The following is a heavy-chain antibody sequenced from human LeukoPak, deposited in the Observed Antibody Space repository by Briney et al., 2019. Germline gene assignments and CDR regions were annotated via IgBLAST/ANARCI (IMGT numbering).Heavy chain of an antibody. V-gene: IGHV3-74*01. D-gene: IGHD3-16*01. CDR3: ATDDYRGLGY. J-gene: IGHJ4*02. Sequence: QRGGSLRLSCVTSGITFSNYYMHWVHPVPGEGLVWVSHIIQDGSVTSYADSVKGRFTISRDNAKNTVYLQLNNLRAEDTAVYYCATDDYRGLGYWGQGTLVTVSS. CDR2: IIQDGSVT. CDR1: GITFSNYY.